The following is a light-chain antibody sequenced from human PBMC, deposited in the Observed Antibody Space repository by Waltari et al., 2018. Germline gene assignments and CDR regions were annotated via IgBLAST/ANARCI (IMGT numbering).Light chain of an antibody. CDR3: SSYAGSNHLL. CDR1: SIDIGDYNY. J-gene: IGLJ2*01. CDR2: DVS. V-gene: IGLV2-8*01. Sequence: QSALTQPPSASGSPGQSVTISCTGTSIDIGDYNYVSWYQQHPGKAPKLIISDVSKRPAGFPDRFSGSQSGNTASLTVSGLQAADEADYYCSSYAGSNHLLFGGGTKLTVL.